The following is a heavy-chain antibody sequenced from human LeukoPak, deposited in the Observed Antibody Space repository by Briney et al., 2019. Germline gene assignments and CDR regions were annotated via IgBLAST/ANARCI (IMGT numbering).Heavy chain of an antibody. V-gene: IGHV1-8*01. CDR3: AKDVGTHIVVVSGYLDY. Sequence: VASVKVSCKASGYTFTSYDINWVRQATGQGLEWMGWMNPNSGNTGYAQKFQGRVTMTRNTSISTAYMELSSLRSEDTAVYYCAKDVGTHIVVVSGYLDYWGQGTLVTVSS. CDR1: GYTFTSYD. D-gene: IGHD2-21*01. CDR2: MNPNSGNT. J-gene: IGHJ4*02.